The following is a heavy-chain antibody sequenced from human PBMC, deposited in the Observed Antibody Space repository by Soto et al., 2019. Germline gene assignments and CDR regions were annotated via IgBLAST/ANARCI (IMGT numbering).Heavy chain of an antibody. V-gene: IGHV4-59*08. CDR1: GSPISSYY. J-gene: IGHJ4*02. CDR3: ARRGSGSYSDY. D-gene: IGHD3-10*01. CDR2: IYYTGTT. Sequence: SETLSLTCSVSGSPISSYYWSWFRQPPGKGLEWIGNIYYTGTTNYNPSLKSRVTISVDTSKNQFSLKLSSVTAADTAVYYCARRGSGSYSDYWGQGTLVTVSS.